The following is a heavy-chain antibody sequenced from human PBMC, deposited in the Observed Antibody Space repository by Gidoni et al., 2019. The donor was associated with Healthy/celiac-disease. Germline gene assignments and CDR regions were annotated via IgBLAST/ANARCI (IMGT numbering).Heavy chain of an antibody. CDR2: IWYDGSNK. CDR3: ARDGDIVVVPAAMDYYYGMDV. CDR1: GFTFSSYG. J-gene: IGHJ6*02. V-gene: IGHV3-33*01. Sequence: QVQLVESGGGVVQPGRSLRLSCAASGFTFSSYGMHWVRQAPGKGLEWVAVIWYDGSNKYYADSVKGRFTISRDNSKNTLYLQMNSLRAEDTAVYYCARDGDIVVVPAAMDYYYGMDVWGQGTTVTVSS. D-gene: IGHD2-2*01.